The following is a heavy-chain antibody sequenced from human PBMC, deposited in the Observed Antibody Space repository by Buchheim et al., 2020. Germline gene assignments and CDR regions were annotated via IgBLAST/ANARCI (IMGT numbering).Heavy chain of an antibody. CDR1: GFTFSSYA. Sequence: EVQLLESGGGLVQPGGSLRLSCAASGFTFSSYAMSWIRQAPGKGLEWVSAISGSGGSTYYADSVTGRFTISRDNSKNTLYLQMNSLRAEDTAVYYCAKEQYYYGSGSYYNCFDYWGQGTL. CDR3: AKEQYYYGSGSYYNCFDY. D-gene: IGHD3-10*01. CDR2: ISGSGGST. V-gene: IGHV3-23*01. J-gene: IGHJ4*02.